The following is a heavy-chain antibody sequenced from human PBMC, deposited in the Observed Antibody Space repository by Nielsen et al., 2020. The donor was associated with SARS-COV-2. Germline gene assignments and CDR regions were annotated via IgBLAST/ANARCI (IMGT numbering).Heavy chain of an antibody. Sequence: SETLSLTCTVSGGSISSYYWGWIRQPPGKGLEWIGGIYYSGSTYYNPSLKSRVTISVDTSKNQFSLKLSSVTAADTAVYYCARDRDGYPLGYWGQGTLVTVSS. CDR1: GGSISSYY. D-gene: IGHD5-24*01. J-gene: IGHJ4*02. CDR3: ARDRDGYPLGY. V-gene: IGHV4-39*02. CDR2: IYYSGST.